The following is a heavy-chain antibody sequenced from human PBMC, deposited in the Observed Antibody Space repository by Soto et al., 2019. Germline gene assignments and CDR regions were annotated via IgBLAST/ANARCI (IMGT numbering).Heavy chain of an antibody. J-gene: IGHJ4*02. CDR2: IYYRGST. D-gene: IGHD3-10*01. CDR3: ARLWGYYGSGSDDY. Sequence: SETLSLTCTVSGGSISSSSYYWGWIRQPPGKGLEWIGSIYYRGSTYYNPSLKSRVTISVDTSKNQFSLKLSSVTAADTAVYYCARLWGYYGSGSDDYWGQGTLVTVSS. CDR1: GGSISSSSYY. V-gene: IGHV4-39*01.